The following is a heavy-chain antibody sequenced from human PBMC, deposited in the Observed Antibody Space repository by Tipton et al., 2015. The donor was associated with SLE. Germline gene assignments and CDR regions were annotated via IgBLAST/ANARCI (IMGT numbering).Heavy chain of an antibody. CDR3: ARDIATATMDYMDY. Sequence: SLRLSCAASGFSFSSYWMSWVSQAPGKGLEWVANINQGGSEKYYVDSVKGRFTISRDNAKNSLYLQMNSLRAEDTAVYYCARDIATATMDYMDYWGQGTLVTVAS. CDR1: GFSFSSYW. CDR2: INQGGSEK. D-gene: IGHD6-13*01. J-gene: IGHJ4*02. V-gene: IGHV3-7*01.